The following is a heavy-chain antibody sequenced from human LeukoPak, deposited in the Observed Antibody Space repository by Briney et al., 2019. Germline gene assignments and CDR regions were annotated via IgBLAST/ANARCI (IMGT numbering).Heavy chain of an antibody. V-gene: IGHV4-61*01. CDR3: TRGSIAYYYMDV. D-gene: IGHD3-22*01. J-gene: IGHJ6*03. CDR1: GGSISSGSYY. CDR2: IYYSGST. Sequence: SQTLSLTCTVSGGSISSGSYYWSWIRQPPGKGLEWIGNIYYSGSTNYNPSLKSRVTISVDTSKNQFSLKLSSVTAADTAVYYCTRGSIAYYYMDVWGKGTTVTISS.